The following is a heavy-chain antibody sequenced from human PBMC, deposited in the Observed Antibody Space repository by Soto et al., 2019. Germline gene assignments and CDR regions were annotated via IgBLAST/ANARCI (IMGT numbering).Heavy chain of an antibody. CDR3: TRGQGNH. CDR2: MNPFSGNA. Sequence: QVQMVQSGAEVKKPGASVRVCCKASGYTFTSYDIYWVRQATGQGLEWMGWMNPFSGNAVYTQKFHDRVTMTRDTSINTAYMEMSGLRSEDTAVYYCTRGQGNHWGHGSLVTVSS. V-gene: IGHV1-8*01. CDR1: GYTFTSYD. J-gene: IGHJ4*01.